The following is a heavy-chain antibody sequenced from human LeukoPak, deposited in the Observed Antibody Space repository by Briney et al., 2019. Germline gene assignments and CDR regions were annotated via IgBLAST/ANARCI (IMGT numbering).Heavy chain of an antibody. J-gene: IGHJ4*02. D-gene: IGHD4-11*01. Sequence: PSETLSLTCAVSGYSISSGYYWAWIRQFPGKGLEWIGSIFHSGSTYDNPSLKSRVTTSVDASKNHFSLTLSSVTAADTAVYYCARGLHTINFDYWGQGTLVTVSS. CDR1: GYSISSGYY. V-gene: IGHV4-38-2*01. CDR2: IFHSGST. CDR3: ARGLHTINFDY.